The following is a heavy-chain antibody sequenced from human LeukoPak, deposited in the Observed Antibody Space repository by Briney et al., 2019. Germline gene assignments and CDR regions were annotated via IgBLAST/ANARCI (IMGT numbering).Heavy chain of an antibody. CDR2: IYTSGST. CDR3: ARAGGWAREDYKGDTFHI. CDR1: GGSISSYY. J-gene: IGHJ3*02. Sequence: SETLSLTCTVSGGSISSYYWSWIRQPAGKGLEWIGRIYTSGSTNYNPSLKSGVTMSVDTSKNQFSLKLSSVTAADTAVYYCARAGGWAREDYKGDTFHIWGQGTMVTVSS. V-gene: IGHV4-4*07. D-gene: IGHD6-19*01.